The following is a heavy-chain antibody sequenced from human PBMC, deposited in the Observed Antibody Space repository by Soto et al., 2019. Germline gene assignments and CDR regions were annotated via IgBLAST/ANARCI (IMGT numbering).Heavy chain of an antibody. CDR2: ISGRGGST. CDR1: GFTFSSYA. CDR3: ARRDVVASGSWAGMDV. V-gene: IGHV3-23*01. D-gene: IGHD3-10*01. J-gene: IGHJ6*02. Sequence: PGGSLRLSCAASGFTFSSYAVSWVRQAPGKGLEWVSTISGRGGSTYYADSVKGRFTISRDNSENTLYLQMNSLRAEDTAVYYCARRDVVASGSWAGMDVWGQGTTVTVSS.